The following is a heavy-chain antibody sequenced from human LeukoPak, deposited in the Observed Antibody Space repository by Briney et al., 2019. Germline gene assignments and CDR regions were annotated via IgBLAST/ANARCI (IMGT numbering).Heavy chain of an antibody. D-gene: IGHD3-22*01. CDR3: ARXGRLLLQYYFDY. CDR2: IYYSGST. J-gene: IGHJ4*02. V-gene: IGHV4-39*01. Sequence: PSETLSLTCTVSGGSISSSSYYWGWIRQPPGKGLEWIGSIYYSGSTYYNPSLKSRVTISVDTSKNQFSLKLSSVTAADTAVYYXARXGRLLLQYYFDYWGQGTLVTVSS. CDR1: GGSISSSSYY.